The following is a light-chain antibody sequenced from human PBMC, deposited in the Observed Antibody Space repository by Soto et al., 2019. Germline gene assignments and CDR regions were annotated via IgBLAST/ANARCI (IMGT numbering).Light chain of an antibody. CDR2: DAS. Sequence: EVVLTQSPATLSLSPGERANLSCRASQSVRTYLAWYQQKPGQVPRLLIHDASSRATGIPARFSGSGSGTDFTLTISSLEPEDFAVYYCQQRTNWPSSTFGQGTRLEI. CDR1: QSVRTY. V-gene: IGKV3-11*01. CDR3: QQRTNWPSST. J-gene: IGKJ5*01.